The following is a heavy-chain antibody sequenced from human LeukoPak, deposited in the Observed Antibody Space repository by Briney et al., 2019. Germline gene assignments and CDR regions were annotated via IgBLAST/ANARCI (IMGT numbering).Heavy chain of an antibody. V-gene: IGHV3-23*01. Sequence: GGSLRLSCAASGFTFSSYSMNWVRQAPGKGLEWVSAISGSGGSTYYADSVKGRFTISRDNSKNTLYLQMNSLRAEDTAVYYCAKETSGRDSSSWEDYWGQGTLVTVSS. CDR1: GFTFSSYS. CDR2: ISGSGGST. J-gene: IGHJ4*02. D-gene: IGHD6-6*01. CDR3: AKETSGRDSSSWEDY.